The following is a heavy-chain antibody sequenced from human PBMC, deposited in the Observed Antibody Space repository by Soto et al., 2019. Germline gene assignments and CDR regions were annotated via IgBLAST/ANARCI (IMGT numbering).Heavy chain of an antibody. CDR3: AREKAVSGTTFDC. V-gene: IGHV3-74*01. Sequence: EVQLVESGGGSVQPGGSLRLSCAASGFSLSSYWMHWVRQVPGKGLVWVSRIQSDGSSTNYADSVTGRFTISKDNANNTLYLHMDTLRVEDTAVYYCAREKAVSGTTFDCWGQGTLVTVSS. J-gene: IGHJ4*02. CDR2: IQSDGSST. D-gene: IGHD6-19*01. CDR1: GFSLSSYW.